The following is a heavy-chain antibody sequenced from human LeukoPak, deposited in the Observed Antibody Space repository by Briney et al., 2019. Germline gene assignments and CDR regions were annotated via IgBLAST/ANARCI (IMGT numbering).Heavy chain of an antibody. J-gene: IGHJ4*02. D-gene: IGHD3-10*01. CDR1: GFTFSNYG. Sequence: PGGSLRLSCAASGFTFSNYGIQWVRQAPGKGLEWVAVISDDGRTQYFAESVKGRFTISRDNSKNTLYLQMNSLRAEDTAVYYGAKDGVGRYYFGSGSYWAAAYWGKGTLVTVSS. CDR3: AKDGVGRYYFGSGSYWAAAY. CDR2: ISDDGRTQ. V-gene: IGHV3-30*18.